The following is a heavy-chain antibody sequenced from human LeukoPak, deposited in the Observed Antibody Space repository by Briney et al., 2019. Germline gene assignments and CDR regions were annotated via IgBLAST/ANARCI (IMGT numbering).Heavy chain of an antibody. Sequence: PSETLSLTCAVYGGPFSGYYWSWIRQPPGKGLEWIGEINHSGSTNYNPSLKSRVTISVDTSKNQFSLKLSSVTAADTAVYYCARDQYGDYRNWAFDIWGQGTMVTVSS. CDR3: ARDQYGDYRNWAFDI. CDR1: GGPFSGYY. D-gene: IGHD4-17*01. CDR2: INHSGST. V-gene: IGHV4-34*01. J-gene: IGHJ3*02.